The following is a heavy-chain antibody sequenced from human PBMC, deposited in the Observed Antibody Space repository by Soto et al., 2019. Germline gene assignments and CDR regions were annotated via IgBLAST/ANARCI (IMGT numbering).Heavy chain of an antibody. D-gene: IGHD2-15*01. CDR1: GFTFRNHA. Sequence: GSLRLSCAASGFTFRNHAMHWVRQAPGKGLESLAVIAYDGSNAFYRDSVKGRFTISRENSKNTLYLLMNSLRSEDTGVYYCARGDREDILVVVGARPGEYGIDIWGQGTTVTVSS. V-gene: IGHV3-30-3*01. CDR3: ARGDREDILVVVGARPGEYGIDI. CDR2: IAYDGSNA. J-gene: IGHJ6*02.